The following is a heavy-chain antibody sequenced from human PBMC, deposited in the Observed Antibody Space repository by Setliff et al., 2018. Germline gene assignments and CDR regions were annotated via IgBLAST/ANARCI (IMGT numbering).Heavy chain of an antibody. J-gene: IGHJ4*02. V-gene: IGHV1-69*05. D-gene: IGHD1-26*01. Sequence: ASVKVSCKASGGTFSRYGISWVRQAPGQGLEWMGGIIPMYGTANYAQKFQGRVTLTTDDSTSTVYMELSSLRSEDTAVYYCARSGNYSPNDYWGQGTLVTVSS. CDR2: IIPMYGTA. CDR1: GGTFSRYG. CDR3: ARSGNYSPNDY.